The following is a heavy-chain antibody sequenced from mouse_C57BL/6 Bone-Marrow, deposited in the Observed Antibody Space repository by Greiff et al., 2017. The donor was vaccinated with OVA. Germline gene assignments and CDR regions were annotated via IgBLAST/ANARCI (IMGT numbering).Heavy chain of an antibody. Sequence: QVQLQQSGAGVVRPGASVKLSCKASGYTFTDHYINWVKQRPGQGLEWIARIYPGSGNTYYNEKFKGKATLTAEKSSNTAYMQLSSLTSEDSAVYFCARDDGYFFEYWGQGTTLTVSS. CDR3: ARDDGYFFEY. J-gene: IGHJ2*01. D-gene: IGHD2-3*01. V-gene: IGHV1-76*01. CDR2: IYPGSGNT. CDR1: GYTFTDHY.